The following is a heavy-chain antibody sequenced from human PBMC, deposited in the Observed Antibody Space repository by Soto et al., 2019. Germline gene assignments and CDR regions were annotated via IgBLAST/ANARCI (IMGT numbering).Heavy chain of an antibody. CDR2: INAANGNT. CDR1: GYTFTLYA. D-gene: IGHD3-3*01. Sequence: QVHLVQSGAEVKKPGASVKISCKASGYTFTLYAMHWVRQAPGQRLEWMGWINAANGNTKSSQKYQGRVTFTRDTSGSTGYMELSTLTSADTAVYYGARVQRRDYVFWSVYSQGFDYWGQGTPVTVSS. J-gene: IGHJ4*02. V-gene: IGHV1-3*01. CDR3: ARVQRRDYVFWSVYSQGFDY.